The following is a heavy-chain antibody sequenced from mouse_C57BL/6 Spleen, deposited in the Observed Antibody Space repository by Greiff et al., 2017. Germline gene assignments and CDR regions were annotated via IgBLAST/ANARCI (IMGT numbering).Heavy chain of an antibody. CDR1: GYTFTDYY. J-gene: IGHJ4*01. CDR3: ATEGEGRYAMDY. Sequence: EVKLMESGPVLVKPGASVKMSCKASGYTFTDYYMNWVKQSHGKSLEWIGVINPYNGGTSYNQKFKGKATLTVDKSSSTAYMELNSLTSEDSAVYYCATEGEGRYAMDYWGQGTSVTVSS. CDR2: INPYNGGT. V-gene: IGHV1-19*01.